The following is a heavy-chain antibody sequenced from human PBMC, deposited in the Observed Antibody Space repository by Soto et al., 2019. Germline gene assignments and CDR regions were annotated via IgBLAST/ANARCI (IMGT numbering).Heavy chain of an antibody. CDR1: GGSFSGYY. V-gene: IGHV4-34*01. D-gene: IGHD5-18*01. CDR3: ARGRGYSYGFLDY. CDR2: IYESGST. J-gene: IGHJ4*02. Sequence: SETLSLTCAVYGGSFSGYYWNWIRQPPGKGLEWIGEIYESGSTNYNPSLKSRVTISVDTSKNQFSLKLNSVTAADTAVYYCARGRGYSYGFLDYWGQGTLVTVSS.